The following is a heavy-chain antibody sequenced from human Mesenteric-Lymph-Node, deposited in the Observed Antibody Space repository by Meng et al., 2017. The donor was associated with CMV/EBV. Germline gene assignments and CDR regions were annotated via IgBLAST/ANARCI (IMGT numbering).Heavy chain of an antibody. CDR3: ASGGYCSSTSCENYGMDV. CDR1: GYTFTSYD. Sequence: ASVKVSCKASGYTFTSYDINWVRQATGQGLEWMGWMNPNSGNTGYAQKFQGRVTMTRNTSISTAYMELSSLRSEDTAVYYCASGGYCSSTSCENYGMDVWGQGTTVTVSS. D-gene: IGHD2-2*01. J-gene: IGHJ6*02. V-gene: IGHV1-8*01. CDR2: MNPNSGNT.